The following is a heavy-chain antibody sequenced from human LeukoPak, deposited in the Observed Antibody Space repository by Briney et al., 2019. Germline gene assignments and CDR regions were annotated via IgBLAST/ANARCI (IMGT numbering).Heavy chain of an antibody. Sequence: PGGSLRLSCAASGFTFSSYSMNWVRQAPGKGLEWVSSISSSSSYIYYADSVKGRFTISRDNSKNTLYLQMNSLRAEDTAVYYCAKRRVRVDFWSGYSGWGQGTLVTVSS. CDR2: ISSSSSYI. CDR1: GFTFSSYS. J-gene: IGHJ4*02. V-gene: IGHV3-21*04. D-gene: IGHD3-3*01. CDR3: AKRRVRVDFWSGYSG.